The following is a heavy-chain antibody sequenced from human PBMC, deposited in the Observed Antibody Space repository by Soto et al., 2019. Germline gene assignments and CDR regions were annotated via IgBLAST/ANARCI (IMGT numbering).Heavy chain of an antibody. J-gene: IGHJ5*02. V-gene: IGHV5-10-1*01. Sequence: PGESLKNSCKGSGYSFTSYWISWVRQMPGKGLEWMGRIDPSDSYTNYSPSFQGHVTISADKSISTAYLQWSSLKASDTAMYYCAGHLFGEFSKWFDPWGQGTLVTVSS. D-gene: IGHD3-10*02. CDR2: IDPSDSYT. CDR1: GYSFTSYW. CDR3: AGHLFGEFSKWFDP.